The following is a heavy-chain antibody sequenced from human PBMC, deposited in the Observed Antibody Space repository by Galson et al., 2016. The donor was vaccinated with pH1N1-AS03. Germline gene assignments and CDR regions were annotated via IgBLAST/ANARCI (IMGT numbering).Heavy chain of an antibody. CDR2: IKSKSDGETI. CDR1: GIVFSNAW. D-gene: IGHD5-12*01. V-gene: IGHV3-15*01. CDR3: AALICFSGRFFGLDD. J-gene: IGHJ6*02. Sequence: SLRLSCAASGIVFSNAWMNWVRQAPGKGLEWVGRIKSKSDGETIYYAAAAKGRFTISRDDSKNTQYMEMNSLESEDTAVYCCAALICFSGRFFGLDDWGQGTAVTVSS.